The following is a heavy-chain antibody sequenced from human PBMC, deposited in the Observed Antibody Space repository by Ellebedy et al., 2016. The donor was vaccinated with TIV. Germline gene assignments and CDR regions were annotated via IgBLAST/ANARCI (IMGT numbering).Heavy chain of an antibody. CDR1: GGSISSFS. D-gene: IGHD3-9*01. CDR2: IYPSGST. V-gene: IGHV4-59*01. J-gene: IGHJ3*02. Sequence: MPSETLSLTCTVSGGSISSFSWSWIRQPPGKGLEWIGYIYPSGSTNYNPSLKSRVTISVDTSKNPFSLKLSSVTAADTAVYYCATGQRYFGWQGSAFDIWGQGTMVTVSS. CDR3: ATGQRYFGWQGSAFDI.